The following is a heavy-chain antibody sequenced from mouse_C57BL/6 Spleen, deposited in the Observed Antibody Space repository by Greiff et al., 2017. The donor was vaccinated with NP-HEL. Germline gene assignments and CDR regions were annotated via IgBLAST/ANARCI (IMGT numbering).Heavy chain of an antibody. CDR2: IHPNSGST. CDR1: GYTFTSYW. J-gene: IGHJ3*01. Sequence: QVQLKQPGAELVKPGASVKLSCKASGYTFTSYWMHWVKQRPGQGLEWIGMIHPNSGSTNYNEKFKSKATLTVDKSSSTAYMQLSSLTSEDSAVYYCASGYDYDGAWFAYWGQGTLVTVSA. CDR3: ASGYDYDGAWFAY. V-gene: IGHV1-64*01. D-gene: IGHD2-4*01.